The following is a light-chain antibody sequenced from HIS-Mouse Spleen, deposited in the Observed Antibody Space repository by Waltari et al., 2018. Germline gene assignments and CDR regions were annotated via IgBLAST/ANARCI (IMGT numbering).Light chain of an antibody. CDR3: LQDYNYPRA. V-gene: IGKV1-6*01. J-gene: IGKJ1*01. Sequence: AIQMTQSPSSLSASVGDRAPSTCRASQGIRNDLGWYQQKPGKAPKLLIYAASSLQSGVPSRFSGSGSGTDFTLTISSLQPEDFATYYCLQDYNYPRAFGQGTKVEIK. CDR2: AAS. CDR1: QGIRND.